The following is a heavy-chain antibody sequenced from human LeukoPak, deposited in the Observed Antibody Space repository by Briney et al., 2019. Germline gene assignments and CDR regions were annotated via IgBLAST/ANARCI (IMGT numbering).Heavy chain of an antibody. CDR1: GFTVSSNY. V-gene: IGHV3-23*01. J-gene: IGHJ4*02. Sequence: GGSLRLSCAASGFTVSSNYMSWVRQAPGKGLEWVSAISGSGGSTYYADSVKGRFTISRDNSKNTLYLQMNSLRAEDTAVYYCAKAPNYYDSSGYGYWGQGTLVTVSS. CDR3: AKAPNYYDSSGYGY. D-gene: IGHD3-22*01. CDR2: ISGSGGST.